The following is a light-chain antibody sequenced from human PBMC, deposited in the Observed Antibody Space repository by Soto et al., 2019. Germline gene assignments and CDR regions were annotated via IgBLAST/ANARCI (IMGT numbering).Light chain of an antibody. J-gene: IGKJ5*01. CDR1: QSVRTK. CDR3: QQYNSWPPIT. Sequence: TQSPGTLSVSPGEGATLFCXASQSVRTKLAWYQQRAGQATRLLMYGASTRATGIPDRFSGSGSGTEFTLTISSLQSEDFAVYYCQQYNSWPPITFGQGTRLEIK. CDR2: GAS. V-gene: IGKV3-15*01.